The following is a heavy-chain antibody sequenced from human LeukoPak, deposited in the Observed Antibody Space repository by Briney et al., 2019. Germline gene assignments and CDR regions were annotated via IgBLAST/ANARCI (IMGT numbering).Heavy chain of an antibody. V-gene: IGHV3-33*01. CDR3: ARDVGLGYCSSTSCSHLDY. CDR1: GFTFSSYG. CDR2: IWYDGSNK. Sequence: PGGSLRLSCAASGFTFSSYGMHWVRQAPGKGLEWVAVIWYDGSNKYYADSVKGRFTISRDDSKNTLYLQMNSLRAEDTAVYYCARDVGLGYCSSTSCSHLDYWGQGTLVTVSS. D-gene: IGHD2-2*01. J-gene: IGHJ4*02.